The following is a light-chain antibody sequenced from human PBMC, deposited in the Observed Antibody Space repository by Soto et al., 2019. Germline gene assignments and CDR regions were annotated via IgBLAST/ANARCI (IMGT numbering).Light chain of an antibody. CDR2: AAS. Sequence: IQLTQSPSSLSASVGDRVTITCRASQGISSYLAWYQQKPGKAPKLLIYAASTLQSGVPSRFSGSRSGTDFTLTNSSLQPEDFATYYGQQLNSYPYTFGQGTKLEIK. CDR3: QQLNSYPYT. CDR1: QGISSY. J-gene: IGKJ2*01. V-gene: IGKV1-9*01.